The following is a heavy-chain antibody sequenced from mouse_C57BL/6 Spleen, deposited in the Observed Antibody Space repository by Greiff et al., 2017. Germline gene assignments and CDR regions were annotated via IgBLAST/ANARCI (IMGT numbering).Heavy chain of an antibody. J-gene: IGHJ4*01. CDR1: GYAFSSSW. D-gene: IGHD1-1*01. V-gene: IGHV1-82*01. Sequence: VQLQQSGPELVKPGASVKISCKASGYAFSSSWMNWVKQRPGKGLEWIGRIYPGAGDTNYNGQFKGKATRTADKSSSTAYMQLSSLTSEDSAVYCCAKEVKFITYARDYGGQGTSGTVSS. CDR2: IYPGAGDT. CDR3: AKEVKFITYARDY.